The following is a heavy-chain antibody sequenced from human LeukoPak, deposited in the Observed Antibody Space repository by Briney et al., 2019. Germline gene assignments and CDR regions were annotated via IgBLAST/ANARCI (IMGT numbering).Heavy chain of an antibody. CDR2: VKSETEGGTT. CDR3: TTEMVIDY. CDR1: GLTFTSAR. V-gene: IGHV3-15*01. Sequence: PGGSLRLSCAASGLTFTSARTSWVRQAPGKGLEWLGRVKSETEGGTTDYAAPVKGRFTISRDDSKNTLYLQMNGLKTEDTAVYYCTTEMVIDYWGQGTLVTVSS. J-gene: IGHJ4*02. D-gene: IGHD5-18*01.